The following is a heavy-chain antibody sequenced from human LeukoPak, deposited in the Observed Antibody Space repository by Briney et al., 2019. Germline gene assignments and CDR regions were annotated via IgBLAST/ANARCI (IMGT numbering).Heavy chain of an antibody. D-gene: IGHD6-19*01. Sequence: ASVKVSCKASGYTFTSYYMHWVRQAPGQGREWMGIINPSGGSTSYAQKFQGRVTMTRDTSTSTVYMELSSLRSEDTAVYYCARHSSGWYVGYYYYYGMDVWGQGTTVTVSS. CDR3: ARHSSGWYVGYYYYYGMDV. CDR2: INPSGGST. J-gene: IGHJ6*02. CDR1: GYTFTSYY. V-gene: IGHV1-46*01.